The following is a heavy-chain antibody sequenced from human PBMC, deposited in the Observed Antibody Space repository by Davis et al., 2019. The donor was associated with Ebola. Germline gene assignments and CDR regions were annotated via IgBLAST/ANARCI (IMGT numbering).Heavy chain of an antibody. CDR1: GYTFTSYG. CDR3: ARGWTYYYGSGSYSTRYYFDY. D-gene: IGHD3-10*01. Sequence: ASVTVSCKASGYTFTSYGISWVRQAPGQGLEWMGWISAYNGNTNYAQKLQGRVTMTTDTSTSTAYMELRSLRSDDTAVYYCARGWTYYYGSGSYSTRYYFDYWGQGTLVTVSS. J-gene: IGHJ4*02. V-gene: IGHV1-18*01. CDR2: ISAYNGNT.